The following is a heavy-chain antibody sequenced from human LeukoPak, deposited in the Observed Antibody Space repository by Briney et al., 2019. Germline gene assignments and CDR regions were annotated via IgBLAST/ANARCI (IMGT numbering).Heavy chain of an antibody. V-gene: IGHV3-21*01. D-gene: IGHD6-19*01. J-gene: IGHJ4*02. CDR1: GFSFSSFS. CDR3: ARDLGYSSGPNY. Sequence: PGGSLRLSCAASGFSFSSFSMNWVRQTPGKGLEWVSYISGGSSFTYYVDSVKGRFTISRDNAKNSLYLQMNSLRAEDTAVYYCARDLGYSSGPNYWGQGTRVTVSS. CDR2: ISGGSSFT.